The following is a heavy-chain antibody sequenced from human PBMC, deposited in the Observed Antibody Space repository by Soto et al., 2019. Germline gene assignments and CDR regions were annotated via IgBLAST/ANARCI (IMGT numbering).Heavy chain of an antibody. V-gene: IGHV3-30-3*01. CDR3: ARDGVLFRAGFDS. CDR1: GFTFSSYN. J-gene: IGHJ4*02. D-gene: IGHD3-3*01. CDR2: ISFDGANT. Sequence: QVQLVESGGGVVPPGGSLRVSCVVSGFTFSSYNMHWVRQAPGEGLEWVAVISFDGANTFYADSVKGRFTISRDNAKDSLFLQMNSLRVDDTAVYFCARDGVLFRAGFDSWGQGTLVTVAS.